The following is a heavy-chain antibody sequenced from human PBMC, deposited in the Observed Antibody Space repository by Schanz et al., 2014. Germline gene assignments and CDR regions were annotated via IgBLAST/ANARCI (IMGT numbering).Heavy chain of an antibody. CDR2: LYINAGST. CDR3: ARDGGRDGYNLAFDV. V-gene: IGHV3-23*04. D-gene: IGHD5-12*01. J-gene: IGHJ3*01. CDR1: RFTFSNYA. Sequence: EVQLVESGGGLVQPGGSLRLSCAASRFTFSNYAMSWARQAPGKGLEWISSLYINAGSTRYADSVKGRFIISRDSSKNTLFLQMNSLRAEDTAVYFCARDGGRDGYNLAFDVWGQGTLVTVSS.